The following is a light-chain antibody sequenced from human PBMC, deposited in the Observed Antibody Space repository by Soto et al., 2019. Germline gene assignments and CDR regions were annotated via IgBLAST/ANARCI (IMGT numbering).Light chain of an antibody. Sequence: EFVLTQSPATLSLSPGERATLSCGASQSVSSNYLAWYQQKPGRAPSLLIYEASTRATGIPVRFSGSGSGTEFTLTISSLQSEDFAIYYCQQYDNWPLTFGGGTKVDIK. J-gene: IGKJ4*01. V-gene: IGKV3D-20*01. CDR2: EAS. CDR1: QSVSSNY. CDR3: QQYDNWPLT.